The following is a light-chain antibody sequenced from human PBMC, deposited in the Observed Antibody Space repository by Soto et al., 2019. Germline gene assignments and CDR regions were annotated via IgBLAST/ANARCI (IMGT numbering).Light chain of an antibody. Sequence: DIQMTQAPSSLSASVGDRVTITCRASQSISSYLNWYQQKPVKAPKLLIYAASSLQSGVPSRIRGSGFGTDFTLTISSLQPEDFATYYCQQSYSTPRTFGQGTELEIK. CDR2: AAS. V-gene: IGKV1-39*01. J-gene: IGKJ2*02. CDR1: QSISSY. CDR3: QQSYSTPRT.